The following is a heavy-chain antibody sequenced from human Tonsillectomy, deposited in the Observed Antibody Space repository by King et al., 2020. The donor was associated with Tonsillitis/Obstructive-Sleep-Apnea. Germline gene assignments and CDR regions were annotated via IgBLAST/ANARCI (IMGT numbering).Heavy chain of an antibody. J-gene: IGHJ4*02. CDR2: ISGSGGST. Sequence: VQLVESGGGLVQPGGSLRLSCAASGFTFSSYAMSWVRQAPGKGLEWVSAISGSGGSTYYADSVKGRFTISRDNSKNTLYLQMNSLRAEDTAVYYCASRSPYYDYVWGGFRPSWGQGTLGTVSS. V-gene: IGHV3-23*04. CDR1: GFTFSSYA. D-gene: IGHD3-16*02. CDR3: ASRSPYYDYVWGGFRPS.